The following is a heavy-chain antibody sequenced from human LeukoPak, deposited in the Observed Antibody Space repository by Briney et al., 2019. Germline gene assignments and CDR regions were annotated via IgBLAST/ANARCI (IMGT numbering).Heavy chain of an antibody. D-gene: IGHD5-24*01. CDR3: ARPGGRWLQLLYFDY. CDR1: GGSFSGYY. Sequence: PSETLSLTCAVYGGSFSGYYWSWIRQPPGKGLEWIGEINHSGSTNYNPSLKSRVTISVDTSKNQFSLKLSSVTAADTAVYYCARPGGRWLQLLYFDYWGQGTLVTVSS. V-gene: IGHV4-34*01. J-gene: IGHJ4*02. CDR2: INHSGST.